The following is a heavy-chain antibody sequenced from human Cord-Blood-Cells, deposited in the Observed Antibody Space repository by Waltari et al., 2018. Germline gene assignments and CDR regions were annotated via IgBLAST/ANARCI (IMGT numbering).Heavy chain of an antibody. CDR2: IYSGGST. J-gene: IGHJ4*02. V-gene: IGHV3-53*01. D-gene: IGHD6-6*01. CDR1: GFTVCRPY. CDR3: SSSYRFRDY. Sequence: VLLVESGGGWIQPGGSLRISCAASGFTVCRPYTSWVRRAPGKGLEWVSVIYSGGSTYYADSVKGRFTISRDNSKNTLYLQMNSLRAEDTAVYYCSSSYRFRDYWGQGTLVTVSS.